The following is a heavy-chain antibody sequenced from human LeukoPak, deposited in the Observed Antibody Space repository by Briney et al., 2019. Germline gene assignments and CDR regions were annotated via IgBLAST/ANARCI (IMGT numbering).Heavy chain of an antibody. J-gene: IGHJ4*02. CDR3: ATGGAVAGRFAY. V-gene: IGHV3-7*01. Sequence: PGGSLRLSCAGAGFTFSSYAMSWVRQAPGKGLEWVAKIKEDGNEIYYVDSVKGRFTISRDNTKNSLFLQMNSLRAEDTAVYYCATGGAVAGRFAYWGQGTLVTVSS. D-gene: IGHD6-19*01. CDR2: IKEDGNEI. CDR1: GFTFSSYA.